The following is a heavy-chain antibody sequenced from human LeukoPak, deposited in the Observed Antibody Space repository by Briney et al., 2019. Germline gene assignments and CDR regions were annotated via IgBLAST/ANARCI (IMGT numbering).Heavy chain of an antibody. Sequence: SETLSLTCAVYIDSFSNYHWNWIRQTPAKGMEWIGEVNESGGTNISPSLRSRVILSVDTSKNQFSLKLISVTVAGTAIYYCARGQGATVPQVGKNWFDPWGQGTRVTVSS. V-gene: IGHV4-34*01. D-gene: IGHD1-26*01. CDR3: ARGQGATVPQVGKNWFDP. CDR2: VNESGGT. CDR1: IDSFSNYH. J-gene: IGHJ5*02.